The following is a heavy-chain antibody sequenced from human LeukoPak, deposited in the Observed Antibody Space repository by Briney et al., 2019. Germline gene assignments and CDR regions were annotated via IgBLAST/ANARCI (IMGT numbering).Heavy chain of an antibody. Sequence: GGSLRLSCAASGFTFSSYGMHWVRQAPGKGLEWVAFIRYDGSNKYYADSVKGRFTISRDNSKNTLYLQMNSLRAEDTAVYYCAKALGYCSGGSCPADYWGHGTLVTVSS. V-gene: IGHV3-30*02. CDR3: AKALGYCSGGSCPADY. CDR2: IRYDGSNK. D-gene: IGHD2-15*01. J-gene: IGHJ4*01. CDR1: GFTFSSYG.